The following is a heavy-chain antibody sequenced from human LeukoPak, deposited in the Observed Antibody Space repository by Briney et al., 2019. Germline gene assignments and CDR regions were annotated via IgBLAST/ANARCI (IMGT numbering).Heavy chain of an antibody. CDR1: GGSISSYY. D-gene: IGHD7-27*01. CDR2: IYHTGST. CDR3: ASRKLGNDY. Sequence: SETLSLTCTVSGGSISSYYWSWIRQSPGKGLEWIGYIYHTGSTSYSPSLKSRVTISADTSQNQFSLKLSSVIAADTAVYYCASRKLGNDYWGQGTLVTVSS. V-gene: IGHV4-59*01. J-gene: IGHJ4*02.